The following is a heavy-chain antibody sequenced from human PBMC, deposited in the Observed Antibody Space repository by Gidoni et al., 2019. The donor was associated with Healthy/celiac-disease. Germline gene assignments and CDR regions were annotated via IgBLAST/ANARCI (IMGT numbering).Heavy chain of an antibody. CDR1: GGSFSGYY. CDR2: INHSGST. CDR3: ARERAYSSSWSYLDY. D-gene: IGHD6-13*01. J-gene: IGHJ4*02. Sequence: QVQLQQWGAGLLKPSETLSLTCAVYGGSFSGYYWSWIRQPPGKGLEWIGEINHSGSTNYNPSLKSRVTISVDTSKNQFSLKLSSVTAADTAVYYCARERAYSSSWSYLDYWGQGTLVTVSS. V-gene: IGHV4-34*01.